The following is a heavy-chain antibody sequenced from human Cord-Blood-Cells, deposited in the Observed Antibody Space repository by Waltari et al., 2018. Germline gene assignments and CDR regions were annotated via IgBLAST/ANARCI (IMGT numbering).Heavy chain of an antibody. J-gene: IGHJ4*02. D-gene: IGHD1-26*01. CDR2: INHSGST. V-gene: IGHV4-34*01. Sequence: QVQLQQWGAGLLQPSETLSLTCAVYGGSFSGYYWSWIRQPPGKGLEWIGEINHSGSTNYNPSLKSRVTISVDTSKNQFSLKLSSVTAADTAVYYCARGGGGSYYYFDYWGQGTLVTVSS. CDR3: ARGGGGSYYYFDY. CDR1: GGSFSGYY.